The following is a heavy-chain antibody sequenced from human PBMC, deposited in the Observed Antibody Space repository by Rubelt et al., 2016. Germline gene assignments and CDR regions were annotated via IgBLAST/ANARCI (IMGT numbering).Heavy chain of an antibody. CDR1: GGSIISSNW. CDR3: AGGSGDYSGSYYYYGVDV. D-gene: IGHD4-23*01. J-gene: IGHJ6*02. V-gene: IGHV4-4*02. Sequence: QVQLQESGPGLVKPSGTLSLTCAVSGGSIISSNWWSWVRQPPGKGLEWIGEIYHSGSTNYNPSLKSRVTISLDNSKNQFPRELGAVTAAHTAVYYWAGGSGDYSGSYYYYGVDVWGQGTTVTVSS. CDR2: IYHSGST.